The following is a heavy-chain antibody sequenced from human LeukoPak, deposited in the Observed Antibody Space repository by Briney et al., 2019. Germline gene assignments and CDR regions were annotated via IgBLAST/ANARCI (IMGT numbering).Heavy chain of an antibody. CDR2: ISAYNGNT. J-gene: IGHJ6*02. CDR3: ARGPPPRGYSGYGYYYGMDV. D-gene: IGHD5-12*01. Sequence: ASVKVSCKASGYTFTSYGISWVRQAPGQGLEWMGWISAYNGNTNYAQKLQGRVTMTTDTSTSTAYMELRSLRSDDTAVYYCARGPPPRGYSGYGYYYGMDVWGRGTTVTVSS. V-gene: IGHV1-18*01. CDR1: GYTFTSYG.